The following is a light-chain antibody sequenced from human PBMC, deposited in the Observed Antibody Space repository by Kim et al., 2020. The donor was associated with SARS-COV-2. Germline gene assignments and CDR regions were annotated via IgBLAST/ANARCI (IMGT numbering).Light chain of an antibody. V-gene: IGKV1-33*01. CDR2: DAS. CDR3: QQFESLPLT. Sequence: ASVCHRVTLTCQSSQDISFYLNWYQQRPGKAPTLLIFDASTLEPGVPSRFSGSGSGTDFNLIINSLQPEDFATYFCQQFESLPLTFGGGTKVDIK. CDR1: QDISFY. J-gene: IGKJ4*01.